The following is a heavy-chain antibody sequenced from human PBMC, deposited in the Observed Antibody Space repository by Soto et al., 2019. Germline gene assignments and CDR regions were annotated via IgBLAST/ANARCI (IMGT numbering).Heavy chain of an antibody. Sequence: PSQTLSLTCDISGDSVSSNSAGWNWIRQTPSRGLEWLGRTYYKSKWYYTYAASVKSRITVSPDTSKNQFSLQSTSVTPEDTAVYYCARHVVSGGSLAFDIWGQGTXVTVSS. J-gene: IGHJ3*02. V-gene: IGHV6-1*01. CDR3: ARHVVSGGSLAFDI. CDR1: GDSVSSNSAG. CDR2: TYYKSKWYY. D-gene: IGHD2-15*01.